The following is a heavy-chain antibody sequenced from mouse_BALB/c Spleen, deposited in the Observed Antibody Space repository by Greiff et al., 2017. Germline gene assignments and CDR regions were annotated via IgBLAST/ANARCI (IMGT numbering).Heavy chain of an antibody. V-gene: IGHV3-2*02. CDR2: ISYSGST. CDR1: GYSITSDYA. Sequence: EVQLQESGPGLVKPSQSLSLTCTVTGYSITSDYAWNWIRQFPGNKLEWMGYISYSGSTSYNPSLKSRISITRDTSKNQFFLQLNSVTTEDTATYYCARSGGLGLNWYFDVWGAGTTVTVSS. CDR3: ARSGGLGLNWYFDV. D-gene: IGHD4-1*01. J-gene: IGHJ1*01.